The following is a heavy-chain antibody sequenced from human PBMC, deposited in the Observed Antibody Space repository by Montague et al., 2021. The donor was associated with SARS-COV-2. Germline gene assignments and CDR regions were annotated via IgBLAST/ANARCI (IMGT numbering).Heavy chain of an antibody. CDR1: RGSFSNYY. J-gene: IGHJ3*02. Sequence: SETLSLTCAVSRGSFSNYYWTWIRQSPGKGLEWIGEINQCGAPNYTPSLKSRVTISLDTSKEQISLKLNSVTVADTAVFFCARGRPVQGSSRHFDSISSGALDIWAQGSLVIVSS. CDR3: ARGRPVQGSSRHFDSISSGALDI. CDR2: INQCGAP. V-gene: IGHV4-34*01. D-gene: IGHD3-9*01.